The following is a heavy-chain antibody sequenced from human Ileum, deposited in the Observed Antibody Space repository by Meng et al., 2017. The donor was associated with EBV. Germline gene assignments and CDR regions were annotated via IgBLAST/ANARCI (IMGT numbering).Heavy chain of an antibody. V-gene: IGHV3-73*02. CDR3: TRQVIGTAALDP. Sequence: VRYGRGRVPTGGSLTLSWAAFGCTFSGSPRHWVRQASGKGLEWVGRIRDKANSYETGYGASVKGRFTISRDDSKNTAFLQMNSLKNEDTAVYYCTRQVIGTAALDPWGQGTLVTVSS. J-gene: IGHJ5*02. D-gene: IGHD1-20*01. CDR1: GCTFSGSP. CDR2: IRDKANSYET.